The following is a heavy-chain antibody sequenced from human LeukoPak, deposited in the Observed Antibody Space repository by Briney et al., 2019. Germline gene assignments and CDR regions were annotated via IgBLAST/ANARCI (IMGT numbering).Heavy chain of an antibody. J-gene: IGHJ6*02. Sequence: ASVKVSCKASGYTVTSYYMHWVRQAPGQGLEWMGILNPGGGSTSYAQKFQGRATLTRATSTSTVYMELSSLRSEDTAVYYCASVYNYGMDVWGQGTTVTVSS. CDR1: GYTVTSYY. CDR2: LNPGGGST. V-gene: IGHV1-46*01. CDR3: ASVYNYGMDV.